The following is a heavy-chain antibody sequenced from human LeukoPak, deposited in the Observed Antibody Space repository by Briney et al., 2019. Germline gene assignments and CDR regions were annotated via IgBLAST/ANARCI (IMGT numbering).Heavy chain of an antibody. J-gene: IGHJ4*02. Sequence: TGGSLRLSCAASGFTFDDYAMHWVRQAPGKGLEWVSGISWSSGSIGYADSVKGRFTISRDNAKNSLYLQMNSLRAEDTALYYCAKDTTSMVRGVNFDYWGQGTLVTVSS. CDR1: GFTFDDYA. D-gene: IGHD3-10*01. CDR3: AKDTTSMVRGVNFDY. CDR2: ISWSSGSI. V-gene: IGHV3-9*01.